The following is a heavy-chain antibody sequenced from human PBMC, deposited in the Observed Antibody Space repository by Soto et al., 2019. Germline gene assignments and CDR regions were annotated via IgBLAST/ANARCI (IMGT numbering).Heavy chain of an antibody. J-gene: IGHJ4*02. D-gene: IGHD5-12*01. V-gene: IGHV2-5*02. CDR1: GFSLSTSGVG. CDR2: IYWDDDK. CDR3: AHVDGGYDDFAS. Sequence: QITLKESGPTLVKPTQTLTLTCTFSGFSLSTSGVGVGWIRQPPGKALEWLALIYWDDDKRYSPSLKSSLTIPKDTSKNQVVLTLPYMAPADTPTYYLAHVDGGYDDFASSGQGIRVTVSS.